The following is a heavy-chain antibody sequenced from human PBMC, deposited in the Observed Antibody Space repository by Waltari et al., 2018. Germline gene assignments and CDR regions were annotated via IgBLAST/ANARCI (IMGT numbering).Heavy chain of an antibody. CDR2: IYHSGRT. V-gene: IGHV4-4*01. CDR3: ARVVVVPAASRGQNYYYYMDV. J-gene: IGHJ6*03. CDR1: GGSISSSNW. Sequence: QVQLQESGPGLVKPSGTLSLTCAVSGGSISSSNWWSWVRQPPGKGLEWIGEIYHSGRTTYNPALKRRVTISVDKSKNQFSRKRSSVTAADTAVYCCARVVVVPAASRGQNYYYYMDVWGKGTTVTVSS. D-gene: IGHD2-2*01.